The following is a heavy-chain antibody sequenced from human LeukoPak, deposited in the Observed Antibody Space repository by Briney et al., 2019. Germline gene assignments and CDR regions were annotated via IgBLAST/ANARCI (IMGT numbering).Heavy chain of an antibody. CDR2: ISAYNGNT. V-gene: IGHV1-18*01. CDR1: GYTFTSYG. J-gene: IGHJ4*02. D-gene: IGHD3-22*01. Sequence: GASVKVSRKASGYTFTSYGISWVRQAPGQGLEWMGWISAYNGNTNYAQKLQGRVTMTTDTSTSTAYMELRSLRSDDTAVYYCARDFDYYDSSGYCNWGQGTLVTVSS. CDR3: ARDFDYYDSSGYCN.